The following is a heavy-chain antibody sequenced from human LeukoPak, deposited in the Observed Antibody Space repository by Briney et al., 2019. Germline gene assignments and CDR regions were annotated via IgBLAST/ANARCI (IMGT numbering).Heavy chain of an antibody. J-gene: IGHJ4*02. D-gene: IGHD6-19*01. CDR3: AKDLTASSGGASYFDY. CDR1: GFTFSSYG. V-gene: IGHV3-30*18. CDR2: ISYDGSNK. Sequence: GGSLRLSCAASGFTFSSYGMHWVRQAPGKGLEWVAVISYDGSNKYYADSVKGRFTISRDNSKNTLYLQMNSLRAEDTAVYYCAKDLTASSGGASYFDYWGQGTLVTVSS.